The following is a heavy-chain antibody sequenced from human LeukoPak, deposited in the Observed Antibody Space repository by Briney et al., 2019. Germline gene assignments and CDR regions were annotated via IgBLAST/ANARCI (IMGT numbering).Heavy chain of an antibody. V-gene: IGHV1-18*01. CDR1: GYTFMSHG. J-gene: IGHJ3*02. Sequence: ASVKVSCKAYGYTFMSHGITWGRQAPGQGLEWMGWISGYSSNTHYAQTLQGRVTMTTDTSTNTAYLELRSLISADTAVYYCARATGTWGHDGFDIWGQGTMVTVS. D-gene: IGHD3-16*01. CDR3: ARATGTWGHDGFDI. CDR2: ISGYSSNT.